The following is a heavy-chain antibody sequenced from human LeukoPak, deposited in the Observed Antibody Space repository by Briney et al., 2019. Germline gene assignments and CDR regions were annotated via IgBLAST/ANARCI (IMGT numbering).Heavy chain of an antibody. CDR2: INPSCCST. CDR3: ARTPSLGYCTNGVCYTHYYYYYGMDV. D-gene: IGHD2-8*01. V-gene: IGHV1-46*01. J-gene: IGHJ6*02. CDR1: RYPFTSYY. Sequence: GPSVKLLYNASRYPFTSYYMHWVRQPPGQGLEWMGIINPSCCSTRYAEKFQGRVTMTRDTSTSTVYMELSSLRSEDTAVYYCARTPSLGYCTNGVCYTHYYYYYGMDVWGQGTTVTVSS.